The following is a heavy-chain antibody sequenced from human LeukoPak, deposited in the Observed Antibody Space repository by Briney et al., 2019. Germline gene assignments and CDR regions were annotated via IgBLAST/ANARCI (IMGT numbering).Heavy chain of an antibody. CDR1: GGSISHYF. J-gene: IGHJ4*02. Sequence: PSETLSLTCTVSGGSISHYFWSWIRQPPGKALEWIGYIYYSGSTNYNPSLKSRVTISVDPSKNQFSLKLNSVTAADTAVYYCARGMSSGYDFDYWGQGTLVTVSS. D-gene: IGHD5-12*01. CDR3: ARGMSSGYDFDY. CDR2: IYYSGST. V-gene: IGHV4-59*08.